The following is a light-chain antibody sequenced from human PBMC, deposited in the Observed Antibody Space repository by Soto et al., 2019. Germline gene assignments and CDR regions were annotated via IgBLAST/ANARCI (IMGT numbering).Light chain of an antibody. CDR2: DVT. CDR1: SSDVGGSNY. CDR3: CSSSGSFRL. Sequence: QSALTQPRSVSGSPGQSVTISCTGSSSDVGGSNYVSWYQQHPGNAPKLIIYDVTKRPSGVPERFSGSKSGNTASLTISGLQAEDEADYYCCSSSGSFRLFGGGTKLTVL. V-gene: IGLV2-11*01. J-gene: IGLJ2*01.